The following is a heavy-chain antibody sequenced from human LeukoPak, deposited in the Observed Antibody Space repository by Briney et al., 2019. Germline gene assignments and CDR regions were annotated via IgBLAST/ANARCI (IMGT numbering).Heavy chain of an antibody. Sequence: ETLSLTCAVSGDSISTSNSYWGWIRRPPGKGLEWVSSISASGISSYFADSVKGRFSISRDDSENTVDLQMTSLRVEDTAVYFCGKGGGYSSSWSYLGHWGQGNLVTVSS. J-gene: IGHJ4*02. CDR1: GDSISTSNSY. CDR3: GKGGGYSSSWSYLGH. CDR2: ISASGISS. D-gene: IGHD6-13*01. V-gene: IGHV3-23*01.